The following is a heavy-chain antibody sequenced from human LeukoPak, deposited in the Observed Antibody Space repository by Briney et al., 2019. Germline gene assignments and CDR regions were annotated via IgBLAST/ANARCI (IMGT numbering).Heavy chain of an antibody. V-gene: IGHV3-33*01. CDR3: ARDDPAMAPFDY. CDR2: IWYDGSNK. D-gene: IGHD5-18*01. J-gene: IGHJ4*02. Sequence: GGSLRLSCAASGFTFSSYGMHWVRRAPGKGLEWVAVIWYDGSNKYYADSVKGRFTISGDNSKNTLYLQMNSLRAEDTAVYYCARDDPAMAPFDYWGQGTLVTVSS. CDR1: GFTFSSYG.